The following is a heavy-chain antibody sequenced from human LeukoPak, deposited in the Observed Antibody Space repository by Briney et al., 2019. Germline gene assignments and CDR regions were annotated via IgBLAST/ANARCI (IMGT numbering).Heavy chain of an antibody. D-gene: IGHD6-13*01. J-gene: IGHJ5*02. CDR1: GGSISSGGYY. CDR3: ARDRLSSGIAAAGRGSRRFDP. V-gene: IGHV4-31*03. CDR2: IYYSGST. Sequence: SETLSLTCTVSGGSISSGGYYRSWIRQHPGKGLEWIGYIYYSGSTYYNPSLKSRVTISVDTSKNQFSLKLSSVTAADTAVYYCARDRLSSGIAAAGRGSRRFDPWGQGTLVTVSS.